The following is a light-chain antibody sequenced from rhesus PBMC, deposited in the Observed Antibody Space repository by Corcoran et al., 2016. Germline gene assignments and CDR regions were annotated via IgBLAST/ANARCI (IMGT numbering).Light chain of an antibody. Sequence: DVVMTQSPLSLPITPGQPASISCRSSQSLVHSDGNTYLSWYQQKPGQPPRHLIYKVSNRSSGVPDRFSGSGAGTDFTLKISRVESEHVGVYYCGQDTHWPYSFGQGTKVEIK. CDR1: QSLVHSDGNTY. CDR2: KVS. CDR3: GQDTHWPYS. V-gene: IGKV2-64*02. J-gene: IGKJ2*01.